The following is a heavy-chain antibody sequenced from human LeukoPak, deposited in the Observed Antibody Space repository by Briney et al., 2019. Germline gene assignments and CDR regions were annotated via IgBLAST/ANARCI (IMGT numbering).Heavy chain of an antibody. D-gene: IGHD3-22*01. CDR3: ARDVSGFYDSTELDY. CDR1: GFTFSSYA. J-gene: IGHJ4*02. CDR2: IWYDGSNK. Sequence: GRSLRLSCAASGFTFSSYAMHWVRQAPGKGLEWVAVIWYDGSNKYYADSVKGRFTISRDNSKNTLYLQMNSLRAEDTAVYYCARDVSGFYDSTELDYWGQGTLVTVSS. V-gene: IGHV3-33*08.